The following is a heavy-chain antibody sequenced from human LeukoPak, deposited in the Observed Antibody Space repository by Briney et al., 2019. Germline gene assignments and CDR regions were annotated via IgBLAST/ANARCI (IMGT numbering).Heavy chain of an antibody. CDR3: ARDASVVPAATFDY. CDR2: INPSGGST. J-gene: IGHJ4*02. D-gene: IGHD2-2*01. V-gene: IGHV1-46*01. Sequence: WASVKVSCKASGYTFTSYYMHWVRQAPGQGLEWMGIINPSGGSTSYAQKFRGRVTMTRDTSTSTAYMELRSLRSDDTAVYSCARDASVVPAATFDYWGQGTLVTVSS. CDR1: GYTFTSYY.